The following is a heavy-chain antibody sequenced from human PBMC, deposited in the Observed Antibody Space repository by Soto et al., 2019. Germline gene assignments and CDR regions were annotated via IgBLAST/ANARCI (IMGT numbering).Heavy chain of an antibody. J-gene: IGHJ4*02. CDR1: GFTVSTKY. CDR2: IYSGGST. V-gene: IGHV3-66*01. Sequence: HPWGSLRLSCAASGFTVSTKYMSWVRQAPGKGLEWVSVIYSGGSTFYADSVRGRFTISRDNSKNTVNLQMNSLRAEDTAVYYCARDPWAADYWGQGTLVTVSS. CDR3: ARDPWAADY. D-gene: IGHD3-16*01.